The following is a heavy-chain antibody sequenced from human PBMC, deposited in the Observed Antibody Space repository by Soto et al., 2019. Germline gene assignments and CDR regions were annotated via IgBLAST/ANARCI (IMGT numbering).Heavy chain of an antibody. CDR3: AKAQPIPNCKQVGVFDI. Sequence: GVSLRLSCAASGFTFSSYAMSWVRQAPGKGLEWVSAISGSGGSTYYADSVKGRFTISRDNSKNTLYLQMNSLRAEDTAVYYCAKAQPIPNCKQVGVFDISGQGPMVTVS. CDR1: GFTFSSYA. V-gene: IGHV3-23*01. CDR2: ISGSGGST. J-gene: IGHJ3*02. D-gene: IGHD1-1*01.